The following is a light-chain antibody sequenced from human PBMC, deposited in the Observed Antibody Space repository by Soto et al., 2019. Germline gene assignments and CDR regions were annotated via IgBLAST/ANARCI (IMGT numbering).Light chain of an antibody. J-gene: IGLJ3*02. CDR1: SSDVGSYNL. CDR2: EVS. V-gene: IGLV2-23*02. Sequence: QSVLTQPASVSGSPGQSITISCTGTSSDVGSYNLVSWYQQHPGKAPKLMIYEVSKRPSGVSNRFSGSKSGNTASLTISGLQAEDEADYYCCSYAGSSTGVFGGGTKVTVL. CDR3: CSYAGSSTGV.